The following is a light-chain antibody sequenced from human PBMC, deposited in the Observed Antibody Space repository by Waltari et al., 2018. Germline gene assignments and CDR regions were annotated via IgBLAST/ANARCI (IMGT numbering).Light chain of an antibody. Sequence: QSALTQPASVSGSPGQSITISCTGTSSDIGTYNFVSWYQQHPGKAPKLMICDVSTRPSGISNRFSGSKSGNTASLTISGLQAEDEADYYCSSYTTTTVIFGGGTKVTVL. J-gene: IGLJ2*01. CDR2: DVS. CDR3: SSYTTTTVI. V-gene: IGLV2-14*03. CDR1: SSDIGTYNF.